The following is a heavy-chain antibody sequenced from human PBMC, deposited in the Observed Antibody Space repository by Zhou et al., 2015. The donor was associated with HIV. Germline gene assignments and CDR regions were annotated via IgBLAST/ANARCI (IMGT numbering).Heavy chain of an antibody. CDR2: IIPIFGTA. CDR1: GGTFSSYA. CDR3: AREGRIEYYYDSSGLGVWFDP. Sequence: QVQLVQSGAEVKKPGSSVKVSCKASGGTFSSYAISWVRQAPGQGLEWMGGIIPIFGTANYAQKFQGRVTITADESTSTAYMELSSLRSEDTAVYYCAREGRIEYYYDSSGLGVWFDPWGQGTLVTVSS. V-gene: IGHV1-69*12. D-gene: IGHD3-22*01. J-gene: IGHJ5*02.